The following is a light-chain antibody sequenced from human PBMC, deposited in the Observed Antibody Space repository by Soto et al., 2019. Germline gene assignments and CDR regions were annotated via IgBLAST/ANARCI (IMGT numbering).Light chain of an antibody. CDR2: DAS. CDR3: QQRSNWPPLT. Sequence: EIVLTQSPATLSLSPGERATFSCSASQSVSSDLVWYPQKPGQAPRLLIYDASNRSTGIPARFSGSGSGTDFTLTISSLEPEDFAVYYCQQRSNWPPLTFDGGTKVEIK. CDR1: QSVSSD. V-gene: IGKV3-11*01. J-gene: IGKJ4*01.